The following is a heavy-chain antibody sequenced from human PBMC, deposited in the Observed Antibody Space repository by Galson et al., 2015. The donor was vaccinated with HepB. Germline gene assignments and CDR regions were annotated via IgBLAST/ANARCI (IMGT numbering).Heavy chain of an antibody. CDR3: ARERDSSVCMDV. J-gene: IGHJ6*02. D-gene: IGHD6-6*01. CDR2: ISYDGSNK. Sequence: SLRLSCAASGFTFSSYAMHWVRQAPGKGLEWVAVISYDGSNKYYADSVKGRFTISRDNSKNTLYLQMNSLRAEDTAVYYCARERDSSVCMDVWGQGTTVTVSS. CDR1: GFTFSSYA. V-gene: IGHV3-30-3*01.